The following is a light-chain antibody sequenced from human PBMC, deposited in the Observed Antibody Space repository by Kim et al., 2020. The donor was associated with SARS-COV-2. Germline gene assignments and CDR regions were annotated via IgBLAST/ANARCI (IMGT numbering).Light chain of an antibody. V-gene: IGLV3-21*04. CDR1: TIGSKG. CDR2: FDN. Sequence: SYELTQPPSVSVAPGKTATLTCEGDTIGSKGVHWYQQRPGQAPMVVIYFDNDRPSGIPDRFSGSNSGDTATLTTSRVEAGDEADYFCQVWDSSSAHVVFGGGTQLTVL. CDR3: QVWDSSSAHVV. J-gene: IGLJ2*01.